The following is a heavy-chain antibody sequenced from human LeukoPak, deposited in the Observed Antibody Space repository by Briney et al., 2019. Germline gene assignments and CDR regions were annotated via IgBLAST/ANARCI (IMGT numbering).Heavy chain of an antibody. CDR3: ARDPAGAGIYYDY. CDR1: GFTFSTYS. CDR2: ISSGSSTI. D-gene: IGHD6-19*01. V-gene: IGHV3-48*01. J-gene: IGHJ4*02. Sequence: GGSLRLSCAASGFTFSTYSMNWVRQAPGKGLEWVSYISSGSSTIYYADSVKGRFSISRDNAKNSLYLQMNSLRAEDTAVYYCARDPAGAGIYYDYWGQGTLVTVSS.